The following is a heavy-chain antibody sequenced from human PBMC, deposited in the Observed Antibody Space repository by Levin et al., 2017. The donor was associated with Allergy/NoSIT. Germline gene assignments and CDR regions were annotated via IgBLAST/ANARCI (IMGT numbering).Heavy chain of an antibody. CDR1: GFPFSTYG. J-gene: IGHJ6*03. CDR2: ITSDGSVK. CDR3: AKGGDMDV. Sequence: GGSLRLSCAASGFPFSTYGIYWVRQAPGKGLEWVALITSDGSVKFYADSVKGRVTISRDNSRETLYLQMNSLRPDDTAVSYCAKGGDMDVWGKGTTVIVSS. V-gene: IGHV3-30*18.